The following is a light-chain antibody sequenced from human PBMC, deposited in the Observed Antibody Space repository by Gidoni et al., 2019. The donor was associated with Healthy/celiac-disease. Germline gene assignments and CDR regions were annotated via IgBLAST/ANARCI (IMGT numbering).Light chain of an antibody. CDR3: SSDTSSSTRV. J-gene: IGLJ1*01. Sequence: QSALTPPASVSGSPGQSITISCTGTSSDVGGYNYGSWYHQHPGKAPNLMIYDVSNRPSVASNRFSGSKSGNTASLTISGQQAEDEADYYCSSDTSSSTRVFGTGTKVTVL. V-gene: IGLV2-14*01. CDR1: SSDVGGYNY. CDR2: DVS.